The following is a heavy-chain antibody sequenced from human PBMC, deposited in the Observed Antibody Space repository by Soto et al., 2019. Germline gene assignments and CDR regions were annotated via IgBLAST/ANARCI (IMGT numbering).Heavy chain of an antibody. CDR1: EFTLSNYE. D-gene: IGHD4-17*01. J-gene: IGHJ3*02. CDR3: ARVYDDYLIDAFDI. CDR2: IGRRASPI. V-gene: IGHV3-48*03. Sequence: EAQLVESGGGLVQPGGSLRLSCAAFEFTLSNYEMDWVRQAPGKGLEWVSHIGRRASPIYYADSVKGRFTISRDNAKNSVFLQMNSLRPEDTAVYYCARVYDDYLIDAFDIWGQGTMVSVSS.